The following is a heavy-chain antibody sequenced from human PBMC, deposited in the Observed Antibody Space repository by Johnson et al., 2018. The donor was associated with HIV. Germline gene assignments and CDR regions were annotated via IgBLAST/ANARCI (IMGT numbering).Heavy chain of an antibody. Sequence: QMQLVESGGGLVQPGRSLRLSCAASGFTFDDYAMHWVRQAPGKGLEWVAVISYDGSNKYYADSVKGLFTISRDNSKNTLYLQMNSLRAEDTALYYCARDNIYGSAWGDAFDVWGQGTMVTVSS. D-gene: IGHD6-19*01. J-gene: IGHJ3*01. CDR3: ARDNIYGSAWGDAFDV. V-gene: IGHV3-30-3*01. CDR1: GFTFDDYA. CDR2: ISYDGSNK.